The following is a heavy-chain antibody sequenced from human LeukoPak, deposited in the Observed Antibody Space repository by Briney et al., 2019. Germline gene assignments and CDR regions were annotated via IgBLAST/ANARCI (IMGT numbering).Heavy chain of an antibody. J-gene: IGHJ4*02. D-gene: IGHD1-26*01. V-gene: IGHV4-34*01. CDR3: ARMDDIVGATSPYDY. CDR2: INHSGST. Sequence: SENLSLTCAVYGGSFSGYYWSWIRQPPGKGLEWIGEINHSGSTNYNPSLKSRVTISVDTSKNQFSLKLSSVTAADTAVYYCARMDDIVGATSPYDYWGQGTLVTVSS. CDR1: GGSFSGYY.